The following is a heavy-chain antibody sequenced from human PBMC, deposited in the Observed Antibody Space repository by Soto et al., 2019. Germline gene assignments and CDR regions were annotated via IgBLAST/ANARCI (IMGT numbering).Heavy chain of an antibody. J-gene: IGHJ4*02. CDR3: AKDKPGTTSFDY. D-gene: IGHD1-1*01. CDR2: ISDRGDTT. Sequence: EVQLLESGGGLVQPGGSLRLSCAASGFTISSNAMYWVRQAPGKGLEWVSGISDRGDTTHYADSVKGRFTISRDTSKNTLYLHLNTLRADDTAVYYCAKDKPGTTSFDYWGQGTLVTASS. CDR1: GFTISSNA. V-gene: IGHV3-23*01.